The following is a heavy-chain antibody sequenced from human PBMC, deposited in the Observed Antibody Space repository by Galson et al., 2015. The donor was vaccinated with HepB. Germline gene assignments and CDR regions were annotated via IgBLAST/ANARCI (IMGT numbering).Heavy chain of an antibody. CDR2: INPNSGGT. D-gene: IGHD3-3*01. V-gene: IGHV1-2*02. Sequence: SVKVSCKASGYTFSGYYMHWVRQAPRQGLEWMGWINPNSGGTSYAQEFQGRVTMTRDTSITTAYMELSRLRSDDTAVYYCARTIFGVVIIPDFDYWGQGTLVTVSS. J-gene: IGHJ4*02. CDR3: ARTIFGVVIIPDFDY. CDR1: GYTFSGYY.